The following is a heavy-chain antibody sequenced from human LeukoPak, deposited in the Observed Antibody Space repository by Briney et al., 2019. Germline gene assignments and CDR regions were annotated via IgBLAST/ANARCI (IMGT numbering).Heavy chain of an antibody. D-gene: IGHD2-21*02. V-gene: IGHV1-69*06. Sequence: SVKVSCKASGGTFSSYAISWVRQAPGQGLEWMGGIIPIFGTANHAQKFQGRVTITADKSTSTAYMELSSLRSEDTAVYYCARSRVVTAYDAFDIWGQGTMVTVSS. CDR2: IIPIFGTA. J-gene: IGHJ3*02. CDR3: ARSRVVTAYDAFDI. CDR1: GGTFSSYA.